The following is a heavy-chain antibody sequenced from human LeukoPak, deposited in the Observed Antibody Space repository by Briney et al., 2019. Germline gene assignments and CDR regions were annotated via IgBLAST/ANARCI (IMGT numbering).Heavy chain of an antibody. V-gene: IGHV1-18*01. CDR3: ARDYSPRGYCSGGSCYSDYYYYGMDV. CDR1: GYTFTSYG. D-gene: IGHD2-15*01. Sequence: ASVKVSCKASGYTFTSYGISWVRQAPGQGLEWMGWISAYNGNTNYAQKLQGRVTMTTDTSTSTAYMELRSLRSDDTAVYYCARDYSPRGYCSGGSCYSDYYYYGMDVWGQGTTVTVSS. J-gene: IGHJ6*02. CDR2: ISAYNGNT.